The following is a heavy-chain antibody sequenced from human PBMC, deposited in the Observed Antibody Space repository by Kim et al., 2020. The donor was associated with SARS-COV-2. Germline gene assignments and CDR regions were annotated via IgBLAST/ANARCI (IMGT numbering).Heavy chain of an antibody. V-gene: IGHV3-30*04. CDR3: ARITPVAFFDY. CDR1: GFTFGSFA. CDR2: ISKDGSNK. D-gene: IGHD5-12*01. Sequence: GGSLRLSCAASGFTFGSFAMRWVRQAPGKGLEWVAVISKDGSNKYYAESVKGRFTMSRDNSKNKVYLQMNSQRPENKDMYYYARITPVAFFDYWGQGT. J-gene: IGHJ4*02.